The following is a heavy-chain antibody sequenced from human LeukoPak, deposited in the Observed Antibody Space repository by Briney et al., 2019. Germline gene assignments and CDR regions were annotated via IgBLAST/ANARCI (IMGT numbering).Heavy chain of an antibody. J-gene: IGHJ4*02. Sequence: GGSLRLSCAASGFTFSSYSMNWVRQAPGKGLEWVSSISSSSSYIKYADSVKGRFTISRDNAKNSLYLQMNSLRAEDTAVYYCARLYDGSAYHADHFDYWGQGTLVIVSS. CDR2: ISSSSSYI. CDR1: GFTFSSYS. D-gene: IGHD3-22*01. CDR3: ARLYDGSAYHADHFDY. V-gene: IGHV3-21*01.